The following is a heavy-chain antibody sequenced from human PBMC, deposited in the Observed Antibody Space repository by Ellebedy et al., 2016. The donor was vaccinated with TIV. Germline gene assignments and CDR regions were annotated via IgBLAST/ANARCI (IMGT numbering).Heavy chain of an antibody. D-gene: IGHD3-22*01. CDR1: GLTLSSNA. CDR2: ISYDGSNK. Sequence: GESLKISXAASGLTLSSNAMHWVRQAPGKGLEWVAVISYDGSNKYYADSVKGRFTISRDTSKNTLYLQMNSLRAEDTAVYSCARDSYYYDSSGSMYYYYYGMDVWGQGTTVTVSS. CDR3: ARDSYYYDSSGSMYYYYYGMDV. J-gene: IGHJ6*02. V-gene: IGHV3-30*04.